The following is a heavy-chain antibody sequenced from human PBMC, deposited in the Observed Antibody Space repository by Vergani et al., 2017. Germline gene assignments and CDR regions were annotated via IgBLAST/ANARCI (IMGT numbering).Heavy chain of an antibody. V-gene: IGHV4-4*09. CDR2: IHTGGST. J-gene: IGHJ4*02. CDR3: ADLYGDDGFSPF. D-gene: IGHD2-21*01. Sequence: QVQLQQWGAGVVKPSGTLSLTCAVFGESFSSFYWSWIRQPPGKGLEWIGHIHTGGSTDLNPSFKSRVSISVDTSKSQFSLKLNSVTVADTAVYYCADLYGDDGFSPFWGQGTLVTVSS. CDR1: GESFSSFY.